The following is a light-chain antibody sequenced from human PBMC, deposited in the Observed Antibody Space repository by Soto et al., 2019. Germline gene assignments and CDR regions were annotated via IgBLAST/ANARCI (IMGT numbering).Light chain of an antibody. Sequence: DIVLTQTPLSSPVTLGQPASISCRSSQSLVHSDGNTYLNWLQQRPGQPPRLLIYEVSNRFSGVPDRFSGSGAGTDFTLEISRVEAEDVGVYYCMQTTQFPLTFGGGTNVEIK. CDR2: EVS. V-gene: IGKV2-24*01. CDR3: MQTTQFPLT. CDR1: QSLVHSDGNTY. J-gene: IGKJ4*01.